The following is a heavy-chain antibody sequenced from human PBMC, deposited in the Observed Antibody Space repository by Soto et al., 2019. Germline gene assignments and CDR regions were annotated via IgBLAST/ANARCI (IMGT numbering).Heavy chain of an antibody. Sequence: QVQLVQSAADVKKPGASVKVSCKASGYSFSSYAINWVRQAPGQGLEWLGWISGNNENTKYAQKFEGRVSMTTDTATTTAYMELRSLRTDDTAVYYCARDLVRWFGDSRMDYWGQGTLVTVYS. CDR3: ARDLVRWFGDSRMDY. D-gene: IGHD3-10*01. CDR1: GYSFSSYA. CDR2: ISGNNENT. J-gene: IGHJ4*02. V-gene: IGHV1-18*01.